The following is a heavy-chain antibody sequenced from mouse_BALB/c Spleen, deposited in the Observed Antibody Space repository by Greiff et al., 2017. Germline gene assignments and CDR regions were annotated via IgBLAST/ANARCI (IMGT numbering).Heavy chain of an antibody. V-gene: IGHV3-2*02. CDR3: ASLYYGYGHYAMDY. J-gene: IGHJ4*01. D-gene: IGHD2-2*01. Sequence: ESGPGLVKPSQSLSLTCTVTGYSITSDYAWNWIRQFPGNKLEWMGYISYSGSTSYNPSLKSRISITRDTSKNQFFLQLNSVTTEDTATYYCASLYYGYGHYAMDYWGQGTSVTVSS. CDR2: ISYSGST. CDR1: GYSITSDYA.